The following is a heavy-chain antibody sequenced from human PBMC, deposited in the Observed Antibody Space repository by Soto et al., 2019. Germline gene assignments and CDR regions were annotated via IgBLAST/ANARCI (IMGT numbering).Heavy chain of an antibody. CDR2: IDPKSGGT. V-gene: IGHV1-2*02. Sequence: QLLQSGAEVKKPGASVRVSCKTSGPTFIAYYIHWVRQAPGQGLEWMGRIDPKSGGTTYEQKFLGRVTMTRDTSINMAYIDLNRLPSDDTAVYYCARVSAAVPEWGQGTLITVSS. J-gene: IGHJ4*02. CDR3: ARVSAAVPE. D-gene: IGHD6-25*01. CDR1: GPTFIAYY.